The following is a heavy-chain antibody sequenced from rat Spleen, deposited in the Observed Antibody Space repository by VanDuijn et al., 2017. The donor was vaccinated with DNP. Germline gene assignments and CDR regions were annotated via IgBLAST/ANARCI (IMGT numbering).Heavy chain of an antibody. Sequence: QVQLRQSGAELAEPGSSVKISCKSSGYTFTVNYIGWIKQTTGQGLEYIGYIHTGSGGTSYREKFKGKATLTVDKSSSTAFMQLNSLTPDDSAVYYCARHGGALNWFAYWGQGTLVTVSS. CDR2: IHTGSGGT. V-gene: IGHV1-43*01. CDR1: GYTFTVNY. CDR3: ARHGGALNWFAY. D-gene: IGHD1-7*01. J-gene: IGHJ3*01.